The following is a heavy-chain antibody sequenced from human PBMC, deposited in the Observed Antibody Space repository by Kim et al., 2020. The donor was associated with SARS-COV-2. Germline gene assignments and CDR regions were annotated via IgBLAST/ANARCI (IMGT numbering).Heavy chain of an antibody. J-gene: IGHJ4*02. CDR1: GFTFNTYG. V-gene: IGHV3-33*01. Sequence: GGSLRLSCAASGFTFNTYGMHWVRQAPGKGLEWVALIWYDGTNKYYADSVKGRFTISRDNSKNTLYVQINSLRGEDTAVYYCARAQGPCSGFDCLSYWGQGAMVTVSS. CDR3: ARAQGPCSGFDCLSY. D-gene: IGHD5-12*01. CDR2: IWYDGTNK.